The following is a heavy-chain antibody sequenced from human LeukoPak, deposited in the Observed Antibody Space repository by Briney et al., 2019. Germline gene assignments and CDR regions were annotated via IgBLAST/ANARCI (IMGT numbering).Heavy chain of an antibody. CDR1: GFTFTSFY. CDR3: AREVAVGIGAYNF. Sequence: GGSLRLSRVASGFTFTSFYMSWVRQAPGKGREWVANINLDGSEQYYVDSVKGRFTISRDNAKNSLYLQMNSLWAEDTAVYYCAREVAVGIGAYNFWGQGTLVTVSS. V-gene: IGHV3-7*01. J-gene: IGHJ4*02. D-gene: IGHD6-13*01. CDR2: INLDGSEQ.